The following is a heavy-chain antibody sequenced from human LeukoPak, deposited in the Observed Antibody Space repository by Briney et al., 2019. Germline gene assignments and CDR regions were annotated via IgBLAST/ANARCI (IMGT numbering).Heavy chain of an antibody. D-gene: IGHD3-9*01. V-gene: IGHV3-53*05. CDR1: GFTVSSNY. Sequence: PGGSLRLSCAASGFTVSSNYMSWVRQAPGKGLEWVSVIYSGGSTYYADSVKGRFTISRDNSKNTLYLQMNSLRSDDTAVYYCASSAGYDILTAYLLDYWGQGTLVTVSS. CDR2: IYSGGST. J-gene: IGHJ4*02. CDR3: ASSAGYDILTAYLLDY.